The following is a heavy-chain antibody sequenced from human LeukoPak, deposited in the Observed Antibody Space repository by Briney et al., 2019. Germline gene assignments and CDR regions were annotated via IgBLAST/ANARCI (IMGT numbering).Heavy chain of an antibody. CDR3: AKDRGFVVAAAGIDY. CDR1: GFTFSSYG. D-gene: IGHD6-13*01. CDR2: IRYDGSNK. Sequence: PGGSLRLSCAASGFTFSSYGMHWVRQAPGKGLEWVAFIRYDGSNKYYADSVKGRFTTSRDNSKNTLYLQMNSLRAEDTAVYYCAKDRGFVVAAAGIDYWGQGTLVTVSS. J-gene: IGHJ4*02. V-gene: IGHV3-30*02.